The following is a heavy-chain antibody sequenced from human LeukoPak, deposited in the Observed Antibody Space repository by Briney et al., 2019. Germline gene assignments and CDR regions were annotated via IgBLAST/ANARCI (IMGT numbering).Heavy chain of an antibody. CDR2: VTDDGTTT. V-gene: IGHV3-23*01. J-gene: IGHJ4*02. CDR1: GFTFNNCA. CDR3: VKDERGYSYGDY. Sequence: GGSLRLSCAASGFTFNNCAMSWVRQPPGKGLEWVSAVTDDGTTTYYADSVKGRFTISRDNSKNTVYLQMNYLTADDTARYYCVKDERGYSYGDYWGQGTLVTVSP. D-gene: IGHD5-18*01.